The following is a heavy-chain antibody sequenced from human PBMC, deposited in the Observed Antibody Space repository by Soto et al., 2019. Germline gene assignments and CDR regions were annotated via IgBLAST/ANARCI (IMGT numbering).Heavy chain of an antibody. Sequence: QVQLVESGGGVVQPGRSLRLSCAASGFTFSSYGMHWVRQAPGKGLEWVAVIWYDGSNKYYADSVKGRFTISRDNSKNTLYLQMNSLRAEGTAVYYCARDRPAAYSSSGYYYYYGMDVWGQGTTVTVSS. V-gene: IGHV3-33*01. D-gene: IGHD6-6*01. CDR2: IWYDGSNK. CDR3: ARDRPAAYSSSGYYYYYGMDV. J-gene: IGHJ6*02. CDR1: GFTFSSYG.